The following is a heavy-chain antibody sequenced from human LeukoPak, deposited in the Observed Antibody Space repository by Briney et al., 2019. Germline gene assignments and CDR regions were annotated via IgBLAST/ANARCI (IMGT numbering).Heavy chain of an antibody. CDR1: GFTFSIYS. CDR2: IISSGSYI. Sequence: GGSLRLSCAASGFTFSIYSMDWVRQAPGKGLEWVSSIISSGSYIYYADSVKGRFTISRDNAKNSLYLQMNSLRAEDTAVYYCAELGITMIGGVWGKGTTDTISS. D-gene: IGHD3-10*02. CDR3: AELGITMIGGV. V-gene: IGHV3-21*01. J-gene: IGHJ6*04.